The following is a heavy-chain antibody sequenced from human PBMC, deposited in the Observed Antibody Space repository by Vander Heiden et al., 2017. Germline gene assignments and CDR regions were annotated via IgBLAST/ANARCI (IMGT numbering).Heavy chain of an antibody. CDR1: GGSVSSGSYY. Sequence: QVQLQESGPGLVKPSETLSLTCTASGGSVSSGSYYWSWIRQPPGKGLEWIGYIYYSGSTNYNPSLKSRVTISVDTSKNQFSLKLSSVTAADTAVYYCAREGGGYTDPFDYWGQGTLVTVSS. CDR2: IYYSGST. V-gene: IGHV4-61*01. J-gene: IGHJ4*02. CDR3: AREGGGYTDPFDY. D-gene: IGHD3-16*01.